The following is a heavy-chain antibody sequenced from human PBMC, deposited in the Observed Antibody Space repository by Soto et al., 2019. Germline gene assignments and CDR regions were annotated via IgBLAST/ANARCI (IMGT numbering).Heavy chain of an antibody. CDR3: ARDLIYDLVTYGMDV. D-gene: IGHD2-21*02. CDR1: GYTFTGYY. Sequence: ASVKVSCKAFGYTFTGYYMHWVRQAPGQGLEWMGWINPNSGGTNYAQKFQGWVTMTRDTSISTAYMELSRLRSDDTAVYYCARDLIYDLVTYGMDVWGQGTTVTVSS. J-gene: IGHJ6*02. V-gene: IGHV1-2*04. CDR2: INPNSGGT.